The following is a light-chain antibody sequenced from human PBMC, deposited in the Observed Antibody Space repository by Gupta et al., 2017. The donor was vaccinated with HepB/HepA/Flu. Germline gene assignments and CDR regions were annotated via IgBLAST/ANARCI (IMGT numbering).Light chain of an antibody. CDR3: QQTNSYPPLT. J-gene: IGKJ4*01. CDR2: AAS. CDR1: RTISTN. Sequence: DSQMTQSPSSLSASVGERVTITCRASRTISTNLNWYQQKPGKAPKLLIYAASTWQSGVPSRFSGSGSGTDFTLSITSRQPEDFATYYCQQTNSYPPLTFGGGTKVDI. V-gene: IGKV1-39*01.